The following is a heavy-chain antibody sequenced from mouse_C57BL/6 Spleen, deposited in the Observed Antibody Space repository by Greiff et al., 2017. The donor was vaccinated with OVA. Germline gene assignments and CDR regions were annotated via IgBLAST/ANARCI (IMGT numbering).Heavy chain of an antibody. CDR3: ARRGYDYDDFDY. J-gene: IGHJ2*01. D-gene: IGHD2-4*01. CDR1: GYTFTSYW. Sequence: QVQLQQPGAELVKPGASVKMSCKASGYTFTSYWITWVKQRPGQGLEWIGDIYPGSGSTNYNEKFKSKATLTVDTSSSTAYMQLSSLTSEDSAVYYCARRGYDYDDFDYWGQGTTLTVPS. V-gene: IGHV1-55*01. CDR2: IYPGSGST.